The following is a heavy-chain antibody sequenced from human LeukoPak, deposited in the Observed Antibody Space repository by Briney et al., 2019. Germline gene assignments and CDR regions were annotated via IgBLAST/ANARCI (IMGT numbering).Heavy chain of an antibody. V-gene: IGHV4-59*01. CDR1: GGPISSYY. Sequence: SETLSLTCTVSGGPISSYYWSWIRQPPGKGLEWIGYNYYSGSTNYNPALKSRVTISVDTSKNQFSLKLSSVTAADTAVYYCTRAEYYDILTGYYTQGWDYWGQGTLVTVSS. CDR3: TRAEYYDILTGYYTQGWDY. D-gene: IGHD3-9*01. CDR2: NYYSGST. J-gene: IGHJ4*02.